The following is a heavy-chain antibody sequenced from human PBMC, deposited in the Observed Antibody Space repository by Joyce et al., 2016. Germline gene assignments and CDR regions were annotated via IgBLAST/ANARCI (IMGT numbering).Heavy chain of an antibody. D-gene: IGHD4-11*01. Sequence: QVQLVQSGAEVKKPGSSVKVSCKASGGTFSNYAINWVRQATGQGLELMEGIVTNFDTANYAQKCQGRVTITADESTSTAYMELSSLRSEDTAVYYCARAGRSYSYYEGPWFDPWGQGTLVTVSS. CDR3: ARAGRSYSYYEGPWFDP. CDR1: GGTFSNYA. CDR2: IVTNFDTA. J-gene: IGHJ5*02. V-gene: IGHV1-69*01.